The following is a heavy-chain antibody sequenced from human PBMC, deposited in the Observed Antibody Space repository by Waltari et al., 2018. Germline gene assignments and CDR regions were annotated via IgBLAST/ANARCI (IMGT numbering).Heavy chain of an antibody. CDR1: GCTFSTYW. Sequence: EVQLVESGGGLVQPGGSLRLSCAASGCTFSTYWLGWVRQAPGKGLEWVANRRPDGSDKYYVDSVKGLFTISRDNCKNSLYLQMNSLRAEDTAVYYCVRGDVWGQGTTVTVSS. J-gene: IGHJ6*02. V-gene: IGHV3-7*04. CDR2: RRPDGSDK. CDR3: VRGDV.